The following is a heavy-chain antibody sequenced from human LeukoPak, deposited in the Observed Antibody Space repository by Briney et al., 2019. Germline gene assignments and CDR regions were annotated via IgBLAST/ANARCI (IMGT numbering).Heavy chain of an antibody. D-gene: IGHD4-23*01. CDR3: ARGGYGANDDAFDI. CDR2: ISSSTNTI. CDR1: GFTFSSYS. Sequence: GGSLRLSCAASGFTFSSYSMNWVRQAPGQGLERVSYISSSTNTIYYADSVKGRFTISRDNAKNSLFLQMNSLRDEDTAVYYCARGGYGANDDAFDIWGQGTMVTVSS. J-gene: IGHJ3*02. V-gene: IGHV3-48*02.